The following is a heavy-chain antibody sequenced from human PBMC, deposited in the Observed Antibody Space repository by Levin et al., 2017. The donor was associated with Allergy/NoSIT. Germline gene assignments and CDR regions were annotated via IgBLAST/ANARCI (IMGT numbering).Heavy chain of an antibody. J-gene: IGHJ6*02. CDR3: ARDRGDYPGYYYYYGMDV. Sequence: SETLSLTCTVSGGSISSYYWSWIRQPPGKGLEWIGYIYYSGSTNYNPSLKSRVTISVDTSKNQFSLKLSSVTAADTAVYYCARDRGDYPGYYYYYGMDVWGQGTTVTVSS. D-gene: IGHD4-17*01. CDR2: IYYSGST. V-gene: IGHV4-59*01. CDR1: GGSISSYY.